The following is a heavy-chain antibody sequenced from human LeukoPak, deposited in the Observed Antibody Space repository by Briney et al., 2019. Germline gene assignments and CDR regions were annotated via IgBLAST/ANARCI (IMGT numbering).Heavy chain of an antibody. CDR2: ISSSSSYI. D-gene: IGHD3-22*01. CDR3: ARDLRKYYYDSSGYCLDY. CDR1: GFTFSSYS. J-gene: IGHJ4*02. V-gene: IGHV3-21*01. Sequence: GGSLRLSCAASGFTFSSYSMNWVRQAPGKGLEWVSSISSSSSYIYYADSVKGRFTISRDNAKNSLYLQMNSLRAEDTAVYYCARDLRKYYYDSSGYCLDYWGQGTLVTVSS.